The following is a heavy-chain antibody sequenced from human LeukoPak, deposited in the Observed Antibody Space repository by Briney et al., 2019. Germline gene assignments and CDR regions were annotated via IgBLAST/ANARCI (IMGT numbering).Heavy chain of an antibody. J-gene: IGHJ4*02. D-gene: IGHD2-15*01. V-gene: IGHV4-59*01. CDR3: ARDTGYCSGGSCYSLSY. Sequence: SETLSLTCTVSGGSISSYYWSWIRQPPGKGLEWIGYIYYSGSTNYNPSLKSRVTISVDTSKNQFSLKLSSVTAADTAVYYCARDTGYCSGGSCYSLSYWGQGTLVTVSS. CDR1: GGSISSYY. CDR2: IYYSGST.